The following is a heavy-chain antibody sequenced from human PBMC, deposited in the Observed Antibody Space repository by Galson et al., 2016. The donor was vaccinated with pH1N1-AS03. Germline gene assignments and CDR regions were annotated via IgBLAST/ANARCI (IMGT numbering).Heavy chain of an antibody. CDR1: GASFNSGIYY. CDR3: ARADQSEYGPLMIDY. CDR2: IYYTGST. J-gene: IGHJ4*02. V-gene: IGHV4-61*01. D-gene: IGHD2-8*01. Sequence: SETLSLTCTVSGASFNSGIYYWSWIRQPPGKGLEWLGYIYYTGSTNYNPSLRSRVTISLDTSKNQFSLELTSMTAADTALYYCARADQSEYGPLMIDYWGQGTLVTVSS.